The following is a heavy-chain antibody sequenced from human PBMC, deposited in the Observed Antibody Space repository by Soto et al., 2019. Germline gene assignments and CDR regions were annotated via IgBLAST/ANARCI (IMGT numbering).Heavy chain of an antibody. Sequence: ASVKVSCKASGYTFTSYAMHWVRQAPGQRLEWMGWINAGNGNTKYSQKFQGRVTITRDTSASTAYMELSSLRSEDTAVYYCASLPPGGNSSGPTGLCGQGTLVTVS. D-gene: IGHD6-19*01. CDR1: GYTFTSYA. CDR3: ASLPPGGNSSGPTGL. V-gene: IGHV1-3*01. CDR2: INAGNGNT. J-gene: IGHJ4*02.